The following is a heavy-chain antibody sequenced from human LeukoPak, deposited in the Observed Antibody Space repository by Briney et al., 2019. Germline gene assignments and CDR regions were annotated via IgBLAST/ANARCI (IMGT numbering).Heavy chain of an antibody. Sequence: SGGSLRLSCAASGFTFSSYAMSWVRQAPGKGLEWVSAISGSGGSTYYADSVKGRFTISRDNSKNTLYLQMNSLRAEDTAVYYCARGLYYDFWSGRLFDYWGQGTLVTVSS. CDR3: ARGLYYDFWSGRLFDY. CDR2: ISGSGGST. CDR1: GFTFSSYA. J-gene: IGHJ4*02. V-gene: IGHV3-23*01. D-gene: IGHD3-3*01.